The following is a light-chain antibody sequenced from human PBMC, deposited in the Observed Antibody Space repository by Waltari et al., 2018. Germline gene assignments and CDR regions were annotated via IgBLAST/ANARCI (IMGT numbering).Light chain of an antibody. J-gene: IGKJ1*01. CDR1: QSVSSN. CDR2: GAS. Sequence: EIVMTQSPATLSVSPGERATLSCRASQSVSSNLVWYQQKFGQAPRLLIYGASTRATGIPARFSGSGSGTEFTLTISSLQSEDFAVYYCQQYNNWTRTFGQGTKVEIK. CDR3: QQYNNWTRT. V-gene: IGKV3-15*01.